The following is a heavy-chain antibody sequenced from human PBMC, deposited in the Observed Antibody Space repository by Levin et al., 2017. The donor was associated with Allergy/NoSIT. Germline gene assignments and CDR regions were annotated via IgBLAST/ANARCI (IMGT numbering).Heavy chain of an antibody. Sequence: GGSLRLSCAASGFTFSSYAMHWVRQAPGKGLEWVAVISYDGSNKYYADSVKGRFTISRDNSKNTLYLQMNSLRAEDTAVYYCARGGVFTVLSFDYWGQGTLVTVSS. CDR2: ISYDGSNK. CDR1: GFTFSSYA. CDR3: ARGGVFTVLSFDY. D-gene: IGHD4-17*01. V-gene: IGHV3-30-3*01. J-gene: IGHJ4*02.